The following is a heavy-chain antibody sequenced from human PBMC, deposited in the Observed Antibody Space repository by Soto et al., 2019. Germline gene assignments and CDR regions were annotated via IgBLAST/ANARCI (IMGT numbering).Heavy chain of an antibody. CDR1: GGTFSSYA. V-gene: IGHV1-69*06. D-gene: IGHD6-13*01. Sequence: ASVKVSCKASGGTFSSYAISWVRQAPGQGLEWMGGIIPIFGTENYAQKFQGRVTITADKSTSTAYMELSSLRSEDTAVYYCAGAGGSSLYYNWFDPWGQGTLVTVSS. CDR2: IIPIFGTE. J-gene: IGHJ5*02. CDR3: AGAGGSSLYYNWFDP.